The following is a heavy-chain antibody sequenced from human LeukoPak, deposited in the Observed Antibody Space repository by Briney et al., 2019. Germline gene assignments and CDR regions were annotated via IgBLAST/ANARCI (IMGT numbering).Heavy chain of an antibody. CDR3: ARAPSEIGGYYPEYFRH. V-gene: IGHV3-74*01. CDR1: GFTFSTYW. CDR2: IKSDGGT. D-gene: IGHD3-22*01. Sequence: GGSLRLSCAASGFTFSTYWMHWVRQAPGKGLVWVSRIKSDGGTNYADSVKGRLTISRDNAKKAVSLQMNSLRPEDTGVYYCARAPSEIGGYYPEYFRHWGQGTLVTVSS. J-gene: IGHJ1*01.